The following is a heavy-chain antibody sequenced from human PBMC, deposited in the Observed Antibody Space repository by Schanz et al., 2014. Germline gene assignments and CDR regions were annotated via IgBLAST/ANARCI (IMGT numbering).Heavy chain of an antibody. CDR3: ARSYSSGWYPYYYGMDV. J-gene: IGHJ6*02. V-gene: IGHV3-21*01. CDR2: ISSSSSYT. Sequence: EVQLVESGGGLVKPGGSLRLSCAASGFTFRSYGMNWVRQAPGKGLEWVSSISSSSSYTDYADSVKGRFTISRDNAKNSLYLQMNSLRAEDTAVYYCARSYSSGWYPYYYGMDVWGQGTTVTVSS. D-gene: IGHD6-19*01. CDR1: GFTFRSYG.